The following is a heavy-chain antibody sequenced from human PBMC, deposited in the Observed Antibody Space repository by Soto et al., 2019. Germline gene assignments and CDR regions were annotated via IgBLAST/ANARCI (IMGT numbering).Heavy chain of an antibody. CDR3: ARAAFLRYSSGWYYFDY. V-gene: IGHV4-39*07. Sequence: SETLSLTCTVSGGSISSSSYYWGWIRQPPGKGLEWIGSIYYSGSTYYNPSLKSRVTISVDTSKNQFSLKLSSVTAADTAVYYCARAAFLRYSSGWYYFDYWGQGTLVTVSS. D-gene: IGHD6-19*01. J-gene: IGHJ4*02. CDR2: IYYSGST. CDR1: GGSISSSSYY.